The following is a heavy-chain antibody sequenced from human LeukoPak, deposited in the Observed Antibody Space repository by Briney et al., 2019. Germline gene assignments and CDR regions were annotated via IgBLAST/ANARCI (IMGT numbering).Heavy chain of an antibody. CDR2: ISWNSGSI. V-gene: IGHV3-9*03. D-gene: IGHD3-9*01. Sequence: GRSLRLSCAASGFTFDDYAMHWVRQAPGKGLEWVSGISWNSGSIGYADSVKGRFTISRDNAKNSLYLQMNSLRAEDMALYYCAKDNYDILTGYLTNWGQGTLVTVSS. CDR1: GFTFDDYA. CDR3: AKDNYDILTGYLTN. J-gene: IGHJ4*02.